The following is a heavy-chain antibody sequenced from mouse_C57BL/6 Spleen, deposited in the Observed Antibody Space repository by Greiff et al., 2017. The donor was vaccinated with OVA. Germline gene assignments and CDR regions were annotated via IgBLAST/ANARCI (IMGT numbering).Heavy chain of an antibody. CDR2: IWRGGST. CDR1: GFSLTSYG. J-gene: IGHJ4*01. V-gene: IGHV2-5*01. Sequence: QVQLQQSGPGLVQPSQSLSITCTVSGFSLTSYGVHWVRQSPGKGLEWLGVIWRGGSTDYNAAFMSRLSITKDNSKSQVFFKMHSLQADDTAIYYCAKSDGYFYAMDYWGQGTSVTVSS. CDR3: AKSDGYFYAMDY. D-gene: IGHD2-3*01.